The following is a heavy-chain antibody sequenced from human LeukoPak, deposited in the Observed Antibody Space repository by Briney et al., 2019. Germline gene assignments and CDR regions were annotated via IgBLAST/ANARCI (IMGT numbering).Heavy chain of an antibody. CDR3: ARVVGATRGFDY. D-gene: IGHD1-26*01. V-gene: IGHV1-2*02. J-gene: IGHJ4*02. Sequence: ASVKVSCKASGYTFTGYYMHWVRQAPGQGLEWMGWINPNSDGTNYAQKFQGRVTMTRDTSISTAYMELSRLRSDDTAVYYCARVVGATRGFDYWGQGTLVTVSS. CDR1: GYTFTGYY. CDR2: INPNSDGT.